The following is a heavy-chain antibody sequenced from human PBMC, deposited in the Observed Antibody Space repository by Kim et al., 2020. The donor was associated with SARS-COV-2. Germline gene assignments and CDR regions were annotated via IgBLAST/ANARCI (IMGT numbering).Heavy chain of an antibody. CDR1: GYTFTGYY. Sequence: ASVKVSCKASGYTFTGYYMHWVRQAPGQGLEWMGRINPNSGGTNYAQKFQGRVTMTRDTSISTAYMELSRLRSDDTAVYYCARGYYGSGSYTRFDPWGQGTLVTVSS. V-gene: IGHV1-2*06. J-gene: IGHJ5*02. D-gene: IGHD3-10*01. CDR2: INPNSGGT. CDR3: ARGYYGSGSYTRFDP.